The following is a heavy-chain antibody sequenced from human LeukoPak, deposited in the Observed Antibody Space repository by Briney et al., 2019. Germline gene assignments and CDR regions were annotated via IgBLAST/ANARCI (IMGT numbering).Heavy chain of an antibody. CDR2: MNPNSGNT. V-gene: IGHV1-8*02. CDR1: GYTFTGYY. D-gene: IGHD4-17*01. CDR3: ARGPYGDYVGVYYYYYGMDV. Sequence: ASVKVSCKASGYTFTGYYMHWVRQAPGQGLEWMGWMNPNSGNTGYAQKFQGRVTMTRNTSISTAYMELSSLRSEDTAVYYCARGPYGDYVGVYYYYYGMDVWGQGTTVTVSS. J-gene: IGHJ6*02.